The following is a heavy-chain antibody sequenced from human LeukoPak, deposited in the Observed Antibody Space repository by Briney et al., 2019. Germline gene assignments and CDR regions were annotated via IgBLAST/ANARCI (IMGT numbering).Heavy chain of an antibody. J-gene: IGHJ4*02. CDR2: IYHSGST. D-gene: IGHD1-26*01. Sequence: PSETLSLTCAVSGYSISSGYYWGWIRQPPGKGLEWIGSIYHSGSTYYNPSLKSRVTISVDTSKNQFSLKLSSVTAADTAVYYCARRPLFVVGAYSDYWGQGTLVTVSS. V-gene: IGHV4-38-2*01. CDR3: ARRPLFVVGAYSDY. CDR1: GYSISSGYY.